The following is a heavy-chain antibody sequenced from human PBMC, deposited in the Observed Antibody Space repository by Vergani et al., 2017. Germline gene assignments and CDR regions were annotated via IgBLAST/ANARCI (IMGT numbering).Heavy chain of an antibody. Sequence: EVQLVESGGGLVQPGRSLRLSCAASGFTFDDYAMHWVRQAPGKGLEWVSGISWNSGSIGYADSVKGRFTISRDNAQNSLYLQMNSLRAEDTALYYCAKDATYYYDSSGYFDYWGQGTLVTVSS. CDR1: GFTFDDYA. V-gene: IGHV3-9*01. CDR3: AKDATYYYDSSGYFDY. J-gene: IGHJ4*02. D-gene: IGHD3-22*01. CDR2: ISWNSGSI.